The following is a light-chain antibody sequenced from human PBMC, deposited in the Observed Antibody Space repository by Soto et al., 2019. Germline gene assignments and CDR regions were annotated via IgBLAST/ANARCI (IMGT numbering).Light chain of an antibody. CDR2: ATS. Sequence: DIQMTQSPSSLSASVGDRVTITCRASQSISSYLNWYQQKPGKAPKLLIYATSSLQSGDPSRFSGSGSGTDFTLPISSLQPEDVATDYCQQSYSTPPWTFGQGTKVEIK. CDR3: QQSYSTPPWT. V-gene: IGKV1-39*01. CDR1: QSISSY. J-gene: IGKJ1*01.